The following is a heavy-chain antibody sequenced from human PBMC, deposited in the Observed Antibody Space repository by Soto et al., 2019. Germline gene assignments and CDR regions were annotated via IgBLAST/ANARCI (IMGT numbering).Heavy chain of an antibody. J-gene: IGHJ6*02. CDR2: IYPGDSDT. CDR1: GYSFTSYW. V-gene: IGHV5-51*01. D-gene: IGHD6-6*01. Sequence: GESLKISCKGSGYSFTSYWIGWVRQMPGKGLEWMGIIYPGDSDTRYSPSFQGQVTISADKSISTAYLQWSSLKASDTAMYYCASADSSSSLDYYYGMDVWGQGTTVTVSS. CDR3: ASADSSSSLDYYYGMDV.